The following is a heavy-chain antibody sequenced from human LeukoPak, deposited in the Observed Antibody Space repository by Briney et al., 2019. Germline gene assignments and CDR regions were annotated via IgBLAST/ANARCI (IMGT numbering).Heavy chain of an antibody. D-gene: IGHD3-3*01. CDR1: GYSISSGYY. J-gene: IGHJ4*02. CDR2: IYHSGST. CDR3: ARAYYDFWSGYSYYFDY. V-gene: IGHV4-38-2*02. Sequence: SETLSLTCTVSGYSISSGYYWGWIRQPPGKGLEWIGSIYHSGSTYYNPSLKSRVTISVDTSKNQFSLELSSVTAADTAVYYCARAYYDFWSGYSYYFDYWGQGTLVTVSS.